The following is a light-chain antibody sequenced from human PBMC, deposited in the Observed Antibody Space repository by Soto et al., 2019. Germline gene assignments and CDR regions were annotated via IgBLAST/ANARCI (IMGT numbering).Light chain of an antibody. V-gene: IGKV1-39*01. CDR2: STS. J-gene: IGKJ2*01. CDR1: QSISNY. CDR3: QQYGTSPYT. Sequence: DIQMTQSPYSLSASVGDRVTITCRASQSISNYVNLYQQKPGKAPNLLIDSTSSLLSGVPSRFSGSGSGTDFTLTISRLEPEDFAVYYCQQYGTSPYTFGQGTKLEIK.